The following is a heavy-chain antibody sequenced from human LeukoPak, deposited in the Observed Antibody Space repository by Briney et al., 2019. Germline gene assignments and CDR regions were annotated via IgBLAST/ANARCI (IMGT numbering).Heavy chain of an antibody. CDR3: ARQESGPYHYMDV. CDR1: GGSISSYY. V-gene: IGHV4-59*08. Sequence: PSETLSLTCTVSGGSISSYYWTWIRQAPGKGLEWIGYVYYSVSSNYNPSLKSRVSISQDTSKNQVSLKLSSVTAADTAVYYCARQESGPYHYMDVWGKGTTVTDSS. D-gene: IGHD3-3*01. J-gene: IGHJ6*03. CDR2: VYYSVSS.